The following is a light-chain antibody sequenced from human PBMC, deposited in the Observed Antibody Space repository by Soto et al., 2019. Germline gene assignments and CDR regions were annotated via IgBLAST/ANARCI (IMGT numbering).Light chain of an antibody. Sequence: DIEVTDSPSTLSSSGGDRGIIPCPTRPGIGTWLAWYQQKPGKAPKLLIYDASSLESGVPSRFSGSGSGTEFTLTISSLQPDDFAIYYCQQYNSYSSCTFGQGTKVDIK. J-gene: IGKJ1*01. V-gene: IGKV1-5*01. CDR3: QQYNSYSSCT. CDR2: DAS. CDR1: PGIGTW.